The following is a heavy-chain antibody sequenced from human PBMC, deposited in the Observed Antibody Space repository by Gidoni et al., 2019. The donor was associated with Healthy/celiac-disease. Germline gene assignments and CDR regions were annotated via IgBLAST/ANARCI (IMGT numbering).Heavy chain of an antibody. CDR2: IYHSGST. Sequence: QLQLQESGSGLVKPSQTLSLTCAFSGGSIRSGGYPWSWIRQPPGKGLEWIGYIYHSGSTYYNPSLKSRVTISVDRSKNQFSLKLSSVTAADTAVYYCARGGGVVVPAASPHPLDPWGQGTLVTVSS. CDR3: ARGGGVVVPAASPHPLDP. V-gene: IGHV4-30-2*01. D-gene: IGHD2-2*01. J-gene: IGHJ5*02. CDR1: GGSIRSGGYP.